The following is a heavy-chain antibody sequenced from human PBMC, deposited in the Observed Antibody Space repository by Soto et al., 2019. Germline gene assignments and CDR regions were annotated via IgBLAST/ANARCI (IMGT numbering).Heavy chain of an antibody. CDR3: ARALTQTMDV. CDR1: GYTFTGYY. V-gene: IGHV1-2*04. Sequence: GASVKVSCKASGYTFTGYYIHWVRQAPGQGLEWMGWINPKSGATTYAQKFQGWVTMTRDTSISTAYMELNTLKSDDTAVYFCARALTQTMDVWGQGTTVTVSS. CDR2: INPKSGAT. D-gene: IGHD3-9*01. J-gene: IGHJ6*02.